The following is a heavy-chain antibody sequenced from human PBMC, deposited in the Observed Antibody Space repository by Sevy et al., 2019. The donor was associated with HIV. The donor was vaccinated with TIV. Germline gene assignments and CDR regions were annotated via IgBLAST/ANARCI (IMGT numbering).Heavy chain of an antibody. J-gene: IGHJ6*03. V-gene: IGHV3-15*01. D-gene: IGHD2-21*02. CDR2: IKSKTDGGTT. Sequence: GGSLRLSCAASGFTFSNAWMSWVRQAPGKGLEWVGRIKSKTDGGTTDYAAPVKGRFTISRDDSKNTLYLQMNSLKTEDTAVYYCSTDGGDDYYYYMDVWGKGTTVTVSS. CDR3: STDGGDDYYYYMDV. CDR1: GFTFSNAW.